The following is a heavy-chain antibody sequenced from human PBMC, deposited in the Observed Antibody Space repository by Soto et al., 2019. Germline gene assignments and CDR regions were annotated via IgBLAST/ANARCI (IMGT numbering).Heavy chain of an antibody. CDR2: ISYDGSNK. CDR3: ARDGLYYYGSGSYSYYYYGMDA. Sequence: GGSLRLSCAASGFTFSSYAMHWVRQAPGKGLEWVAVISYDGSNKYYADSVKGRFTISRDNSKNTLYLQMNSLRAEDTAVYYCARDGLYYYGSGSYSYYYYGMDAWGQGTTVTVSS. CDR1: GFTFSSYA. V-gene: IGHV3-30-3*01. J-gene: IGHJ6*02. D-gene: IGHD3-10*01.